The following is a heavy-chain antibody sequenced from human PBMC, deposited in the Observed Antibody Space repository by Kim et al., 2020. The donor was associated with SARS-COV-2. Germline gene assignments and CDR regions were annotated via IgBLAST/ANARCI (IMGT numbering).Heavy chain of an antibody. CDR1: GFIVSDYY. V-gene: IGHV3-11*03. CDR2: ISNGNIYT. CDR3: VKATREPDC. Sequence: GGSLRLSCAASGFIVSDYYMSWIRQAPGKGLEGVSFISNGNIYTNYADSVKGRFTISRDNAKRSLYLQMTSVKAEDTAVYDCVKATREPDCWGQVTLVTVSS. D-gene: IGHD2-2*01. J-gene: IGHJ4*02.